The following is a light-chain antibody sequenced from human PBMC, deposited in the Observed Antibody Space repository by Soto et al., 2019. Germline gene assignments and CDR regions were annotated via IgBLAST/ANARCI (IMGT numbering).Light chain of an antibody. J-gene: IGLJ3*02. CDR3: GTWDSSLSAWV. CDR2: DNN. V-gene: IGLV1-51*01. Sequence: QSVLTQPPSVSAAPGQKVTISFSGSSSNIGNNYVSWYQQLPGTAPKLLIYDNNKRPSGIPDRFSGSKSGTSATLGITGLQTGDEADYDCGTWDSSLSAWVFGGGTKLTVL. CDR1: SSNIGNNY.